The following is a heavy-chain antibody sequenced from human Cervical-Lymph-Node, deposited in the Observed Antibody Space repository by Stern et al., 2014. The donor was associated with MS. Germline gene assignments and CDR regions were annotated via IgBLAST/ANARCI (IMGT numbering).Heavy chain of an antibody. CDR3: SYYDSSGYSEGLG. V-gene: IGHV2-70*15. Sequence: QVTLRESGPALVKPTQTLTLTCTFSGFSLSTSGMCVSWIRQPPGKALEWLARIDWDDDKYYSTSLKTRLTISKDTSKNQVVLTMTNMDPVDTATYYCSYYDSSGYSEGLGWGQGTLVTVSS. CDR1: GFSLSTSGMC. D-gene: IGHD3-22*01. J-gene: IGHJ4*02. CDR2: IDWDDDK.